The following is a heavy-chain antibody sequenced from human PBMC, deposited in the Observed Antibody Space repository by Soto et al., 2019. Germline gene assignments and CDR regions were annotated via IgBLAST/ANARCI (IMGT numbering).Heavy chain of an antibody. CDR3: ATISGGYYYNGMDV. J-gene: IGHJ6*02. CDR2: FDPEDGET. Sequence: ASVKVSCKVSGYTLTELSMHWVRQAPGKGLEWMGGFDPEDGETIYAQKFQGRVTMTEDTSTDTAYMELSSLRSEDTAVYYCATISGGYYYNGMDVWGQDTTVTISS. V-gene: IGHV1-24*01. D-gene: IGHD2-15*01. CDR1: GYTLTELS.